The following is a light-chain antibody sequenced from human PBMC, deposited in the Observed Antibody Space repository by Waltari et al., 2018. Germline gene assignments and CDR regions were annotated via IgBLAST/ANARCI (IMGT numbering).Light chain of an antibody. CDR1: SSNIGGGYA. J-gene: IGLJ3*02. CDR2: GNT. Sequence: QSVLTQAPSVSGAPGQRVTISCTGSSSNIGGGYAVHWYQQLPGTVPKPLIYGNTNRPSGVPDRFSGSKSGTSASLAITGLQAEDEADYYCQSYDSSLRGWVFGGGTKLTVL. V-gene: IGLV1-40*01. CDR3: QSYDSSLRGWV.